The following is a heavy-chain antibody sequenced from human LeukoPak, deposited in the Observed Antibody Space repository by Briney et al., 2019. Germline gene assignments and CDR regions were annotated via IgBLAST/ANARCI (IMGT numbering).Heavy chain of an antibody. Sequence: GGSLRLSCAASGFTFSSYWMGWVRQAPGKGLEWVANIKQDGSEKYYVDSVKGRFTISRDNAKNSLYLQMNSLRAEDTAVYYCARHPEYCSSTSCYHFDYWGQGTLVTVSS. CDR2: IKQDGSEK. J-gene: IGHJ4*02. CDR1: GFTFSSYW. D-gene: IGHD2-2*01. V-gene: IGHV3-7*03. CDR3: ARHPEYCSSTSCYHFDY.